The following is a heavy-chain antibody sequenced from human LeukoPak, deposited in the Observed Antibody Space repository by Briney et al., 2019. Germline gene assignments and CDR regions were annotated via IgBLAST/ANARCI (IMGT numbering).Heavy chain of an antibody. CDR3: ARGLVLTGSGIDY. Sequence: GGSLSLSCVASGFSFSDYSMNWVRQAPGKGLEGVSSINSRSNDIYYADSVMGRFTISRDNAKNSLYLQMNSLRAEDTAVYYCARGLVLTGSGIDYWGQGTLVTVSS. V-gene: IGHV3-21*06. D-gene: IGHD3-9*01. J-gene: IGHJ4*02. CDR2: INSRSNDI. CDR1: GFSFSDYS.